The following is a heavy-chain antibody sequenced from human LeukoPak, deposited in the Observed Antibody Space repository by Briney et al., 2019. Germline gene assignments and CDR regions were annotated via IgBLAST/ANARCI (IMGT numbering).Heavy chain of an antibody. D-gene: IGHD6-13*01. Sequence: GGSLRLSCSASGFTFSTSAMSWIRQAPGKGLEWLSFISSRGSPTVYADSVKGRSTISRDNAKNSLYLQMNSLRVEDTAVYYCAGSSSWFDYWGRGTLVTVSS. CDR2: ISSRGSPT. CDR1: GFTFSTSA. V-gene: IGHV3-11*01. CDR3: AGSSSWFDY. J-gene: IGHJ5*01.